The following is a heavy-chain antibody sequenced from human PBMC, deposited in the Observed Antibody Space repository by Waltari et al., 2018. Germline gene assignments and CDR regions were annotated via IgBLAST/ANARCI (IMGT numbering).Heavy chain of an antibody. J-gene: IGHJ6*02. CDR1: GCTISSDG. Sequence: EVRLVETGGGLVQPGGSLIFSCAASGCTISSDGMGWVRQAPGKGREGVANIKQDGSEKYLVYSVKGRITISRDNAKNSLYLQMNSLRAEDTAVYYCAGDKGPYGMDVWGQGTTVTVSS. CDR2: IKQDGSEK. CDR3: AGDKGPYGMDV. V-gene: IGHV3-7*01.